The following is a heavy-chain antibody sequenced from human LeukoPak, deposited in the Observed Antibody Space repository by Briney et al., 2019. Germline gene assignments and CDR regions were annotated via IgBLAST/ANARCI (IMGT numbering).Heavy chain of an antibody. CDR3: AREEGGYFDY. Sequence: GGSLTLPCAASGYSHDEYDMSWARQAPRKAREWGSDMNWNDGSTVYTDSVKARFTLPRDNHKNSLSLHKNSLSAEDTALYYCAREEGGYFDYWGQGTLVTVSS. V-gene: IGHV3-20*04. CDR1: GYSHDEYD. D-gene: IGHD3-16*01. CDR2: MNWNDGST. J-gene: IGHJ4*02.